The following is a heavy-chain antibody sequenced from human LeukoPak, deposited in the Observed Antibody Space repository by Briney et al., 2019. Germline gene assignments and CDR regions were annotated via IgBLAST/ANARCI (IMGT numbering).Heavy chain of an antibody. CDR1: GFIFSSYW. CDR3: ANAWSPLIAVAGDPIDY. D-gene: IGHD6-19*01. V-gene: IGHV3-74*01. CDR2: INADGTIT. J-gene: IGHJ4*02. Sequence: GGSLRLSCAASGFIFSSYWMHWVRQAPGKGLVWVSRINADGTITTYADSVKGRFTISRDNAKNTLYLQMSSLRAEDTAVYYCANAWSPLIAVAGDPIDYWGQGTLVTVSS.